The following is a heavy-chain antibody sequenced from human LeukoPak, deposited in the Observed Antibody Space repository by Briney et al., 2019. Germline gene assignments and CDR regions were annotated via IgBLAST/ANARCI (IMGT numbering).Heavy chain of an antibody. CDR1: GFTVSTNY. D-gene: IGHD5-18*01. V-gene: IGHV3-66*01. CDR3: ARGLLRDGYTYTYSFDY. CDR2: VYMGGTT. J-gene: IGHJ4*02. Sequence: GGSLRLSCAASGFTVSTNYMNWVRQAPGKGLEWVSAVYMGGTTYYADSVKGRFTISRDSTKNTIYLQMNNLRAEDTAVYYCARGLLRDGYTYTYSFDYWGQGALVTVSS.